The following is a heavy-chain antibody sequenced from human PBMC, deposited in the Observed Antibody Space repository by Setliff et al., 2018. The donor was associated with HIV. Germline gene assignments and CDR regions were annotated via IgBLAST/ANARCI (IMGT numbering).Heavy chain of an antibody. CDR2: ISSRSSYI. J-gene: IGHJ4*02. CDR3: ARRYSSSSTGFDY. V-gene: IGHV3-21*01. CDR1: GFTFSSYT. D-gene: IGHD6-6*01. Sequence: TGGSLILSCAASGFTFSSYTMNWVRQAPGKGLEWVSSISSRSSYIYYADSVKGRFTISRDNAKNSLYLQMNSLRAEDTAVYYCARRYSSSSTGFDYWGQGTLVTVSS.